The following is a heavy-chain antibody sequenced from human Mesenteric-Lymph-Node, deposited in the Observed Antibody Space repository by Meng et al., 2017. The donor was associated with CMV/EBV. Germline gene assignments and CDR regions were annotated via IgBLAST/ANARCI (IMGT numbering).Heavy chain of an antibody. D-gene: IGHD1-26*01. CDR3: ARDPRSSDTRPHYYYAMDV. J-gene: IGHJ6*02. Sequence: GESLKISCAASGFTFSSYSMNWVRQAPGKGLEWVSSISSSSSYIYYADSVRGRFTISRDNARNTLHLQMSSLRAEDAAVYYCARDPRSSDTRPHYYYAMDVWGLGTTVTVSS. CDR2: ISSSSSYI. CDR1: GFTFSSYS. V-gene: IGHV3-21*01.